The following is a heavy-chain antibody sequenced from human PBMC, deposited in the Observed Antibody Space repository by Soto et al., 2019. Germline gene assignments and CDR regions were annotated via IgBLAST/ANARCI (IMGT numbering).Heavy chain of an antibody. J-gene: IGHJ3*02. CDR1: GGSISNYY. CDR2: IYYSGST. D-gene: IGHD3-10*01. V-gene: IGHV4-59*01. Sequence: QVQLQESGPGLVKPSETLSLTCTVSGGSISNYYWSWIRQPPRQGLEWIGFIYYSGSTNYKPSLKSRVSISVDTSKNHFSLKLSSVTAADTAVYYCASAARLSGSGSYEAFEIWCQGTMVTVSS. CDR3: ASAARLSGSGSYEAFEI.